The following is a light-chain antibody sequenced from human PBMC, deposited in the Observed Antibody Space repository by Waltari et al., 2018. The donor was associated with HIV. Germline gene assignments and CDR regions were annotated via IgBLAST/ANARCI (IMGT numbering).Light chain of an antibody. CDR1: SPNIGAGYA. V-gene: IGLV1-40*01. CDR3: QSYDSGLSGSV. CDR2: ANN. Sequence: QSVLTQPPSVSGAPGQRVTIPCPGSSPNIGAGYAAHWYQQLPGTAPKLLIYANNNRASGVPDRFSGSKFGPSASLAITGLQAEDEANYYCQSYDSGLSGSVFGGGTKLTVL. J-gene: IGLJ2*01.